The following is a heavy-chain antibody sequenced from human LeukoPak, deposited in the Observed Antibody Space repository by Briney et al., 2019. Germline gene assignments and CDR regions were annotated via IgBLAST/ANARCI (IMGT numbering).Heavy chain of an antibody. CDR2: FDPEDGET. V-gene: IGHV1-24*01. D-gene: IGHD3-22*01. CDR3: ATGPASGYYDSSGKIY. CDR1: GYTLTELS. J-gene: IGHJ4*02. Sequence: ASVKVSCKVSGYTLTELSMHWVRQAPGKGLEWMGGFDPEDGETIYAQKFQGRVTMTEDTSTDTAYMELSSLRSEDTAMYYCATGPASGYYDSSGKIYWGQGTLVTVSS.